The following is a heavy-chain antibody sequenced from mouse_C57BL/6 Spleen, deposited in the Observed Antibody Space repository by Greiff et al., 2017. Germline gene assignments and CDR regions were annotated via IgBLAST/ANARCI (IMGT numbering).Heavy chain of an antibody. J-gene: IGHJ4*01. Sequence: QVQLQQPGAELVMPGASVKLSCKASGYTFTSYWMHWVKQRPGQGLEWIGEIDPSDSYTNYNQKFKGKSTLTVDKSSSTAYMQLSSLTSEDSAVYYCARGYCGSYYAMDDWGQGTSVTVSS. D-gene: IGHD1-1*01. V-gene: IGHV1-69*01. CDR3: ARGYCGSYYAMDD. CDR1: GYTFTSYW. CDR2: IDPSDSYT.